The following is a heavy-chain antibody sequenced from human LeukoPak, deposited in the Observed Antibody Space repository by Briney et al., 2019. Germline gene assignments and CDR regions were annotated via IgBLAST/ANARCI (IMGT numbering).Heavy chain of an antibody. CDR3: ARTVGARTYYLDY. CDR2: IFYRGNT. D-gene: IGHD1-26*01. V-gene: IGHV4-31*03. J-gene: IGHJ4*02. Sequence: SQTLSLTCTVSGDSISSGVYYWSWIRQHPGTGLEWIGYIFYRGNTRYNPSLRSRITISVDTTKNQFSLKLASVTAADTAVYYCARTVGARTYYLDYWGQGTPVIVSS. CDR1: GDSISSGVYY.